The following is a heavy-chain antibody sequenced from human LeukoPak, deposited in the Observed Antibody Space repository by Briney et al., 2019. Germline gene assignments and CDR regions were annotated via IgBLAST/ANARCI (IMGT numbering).Heavy chain of an antibody. D-gene: IGHD3-10*01. J-gene: IGHJ3*02. V-gene: IGHV3-23*01. Sequence: GGSLRLSCAASGFTFSNYAMSWVRQAPGKGPDWVSGISDSGSGTYYADSVKGRFTISRDNSKNTLYLQMTSLRAAEDTAVYYCAKDRYYGSGNRDAFDIWGQGTLVTVSS. CDR3: AKDRYYGSGNRDAFDI. CDR2: ISDSGSGT. CDR1: GFTFSNYA.